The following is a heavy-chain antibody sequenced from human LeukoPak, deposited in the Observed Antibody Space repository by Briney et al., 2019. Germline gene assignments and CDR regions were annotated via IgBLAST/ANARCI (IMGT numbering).Heavy chain of an antibody. CDR3: AREDGGNWGSWFDP. D-gene: IGHD7-27*01. J-gene: IGHJ5*02. Sequence: SETLSLTCIVSGDSNRNDGYYWTWIRQHPGKGLEWIGYIYYNGSTRYNPSLKSRITISVDTSKNSFSLRLSSATAADTAVYYCAREDGGNWGSWFDPWGHGTLVVVSS. CDR2: IYYNGST. V-gene: IGHV4-31*03. CDR1: GDSNRNDGYY.